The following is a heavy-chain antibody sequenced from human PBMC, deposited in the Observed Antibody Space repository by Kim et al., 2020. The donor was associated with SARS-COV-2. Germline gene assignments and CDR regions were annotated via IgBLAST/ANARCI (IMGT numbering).Heavy chain of an antibody. CDR2: ISYSGST. CDR3: ARYKQFVGGKYYNYAMDV. Sequence: SETLSLTCTVSGGSISTYYWSWIRQPPGKGLEWIGYISYSGSTNYSPSLKSRVTISVDTSKNQFSLKLSSVTAADTAVYYCARYKQFVGGKYYNYAMDVWGQGTSVTVSS. CDR1: GGSISTYY. V-gene: IGHV4-59*08. D-gene: IGHD1-20*01. J-gene: IGHJ6*02.